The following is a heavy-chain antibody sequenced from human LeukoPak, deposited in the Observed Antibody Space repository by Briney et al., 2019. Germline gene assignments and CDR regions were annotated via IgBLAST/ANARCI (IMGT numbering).Heavy chain of an antibody. CDR1: GFIFSTYA. Sequence: GGSLRLSCAASGFIFSTYAMSWVRQAPGKGLEWVSSISGNGGSTYYAHSVKGRFTISRDNSKNTLYLQMNSLRGEDTAVYYCAKARSCWSYFADYWGQGTLVTVSS. CDR2: ISGNGGST. V-gene: IGHV3-23*01. J-gene: IGHJ4*02. CDR3: AKARSCWSYFADY. D-gene: IGHD1-26*01.